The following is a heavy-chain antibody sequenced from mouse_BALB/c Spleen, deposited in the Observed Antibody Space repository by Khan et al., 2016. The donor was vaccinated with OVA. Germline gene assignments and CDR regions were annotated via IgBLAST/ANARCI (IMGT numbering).Heavy chain of an antibody. D-gene: IGHD2-4*01. CDR2: IYPSDGYT. Sequence: QVQLQQPGAELVRPGASVKLSCKASGYTFTNYWINWVKQRPGQGLEWIANIYPSDGYTNYNQKFKDKATLTADKSSSTAYMQLSSPTSEDSAVYYCTREEDTMISPWCGYWGQGTLVTVSA. J-gene: IGHJ3*01. CDR1: GYTFTNYW. CDR3: TREEDTMISPWCGY. V-gene: IGHV1-69*02.